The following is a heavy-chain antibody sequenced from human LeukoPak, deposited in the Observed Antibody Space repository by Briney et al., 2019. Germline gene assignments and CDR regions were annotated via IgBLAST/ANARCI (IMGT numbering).Heavy chain of an antibody. V-gene: IGHV4-59*01. CDR3: ARGGYDILTGPSPFDY. D-gene: IGHD3-9*01. CDR2: IYYSGST. Sequence: SETLSLTCTVSGGSISRYYLSWIRQPPGKGLEWIGYIYYSGSTNYNPSLNSRVTISVDTSKNQFSLKLSSVTAADTAVYYCARGGYDILTGPSPFDYWGQGTLVTVSS. J-gene: IGHJ4*02. CDR1: GGSISRYY.